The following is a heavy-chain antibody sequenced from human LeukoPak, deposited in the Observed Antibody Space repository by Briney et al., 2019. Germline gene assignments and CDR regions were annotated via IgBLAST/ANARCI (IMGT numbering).Heavy chain of an antibody. CDR2: INHSGST. V-gene: IGHV4-34*09. D-gene: IGHD3-16*01. CDR1: GGSFSGYY. CDR3: ARAGGFFSPFGY. J-gene: IGHJ4*02. Sequence: SETLSLTCAVYGGSFSGYYWSWIRQPPGKGLEWIGEINHSGSTNYNPSLKSRVTISVDTSKNQFSQKLSSVTAADTAVYYCARAGGFFSPFGYWGQGTLVTVSS.